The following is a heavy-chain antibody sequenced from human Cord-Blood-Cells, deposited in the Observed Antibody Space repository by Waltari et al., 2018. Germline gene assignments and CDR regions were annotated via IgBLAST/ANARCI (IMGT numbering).Heavy chain of an antibody. V-gene: IGHV3-74*01. CDR2: INRDGSSP. Sequence: EVQVVESGGGLVQPGGSLRLSCAASGFPVSSYWLRWVRLAPGMGLVRLSRINRDGSSPTYADSVKGRFTISRDNANNTLYLQMNSLRAEDTAVYYCARGGSNSSSSKYDAFDIWGQGTMVTVSS. CDR3: ARGGSNSSSSKYDAFDI. D-gene: IGHD6-6*01. CDR1: GFPVSSYW. J-gene: IGHJ3*02.